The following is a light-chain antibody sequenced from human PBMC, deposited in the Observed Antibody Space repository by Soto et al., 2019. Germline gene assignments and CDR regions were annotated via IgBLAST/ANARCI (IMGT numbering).Light chain of an antibody. CDR1: ESIRTY. Sequence: PGDRATLSCRASESIRTYLAWYQQKPGQAPRLLIYDASTRATGIPARFSGSGSGTDFTLTIGSLEPEDFAIYYCQQRSNWPITFGQGTRLEIK. V-gene: IGKV3-11*01. CDR3: QQRSNWPIT. CDR2: DAS. J-gene: IGKJ5*01.